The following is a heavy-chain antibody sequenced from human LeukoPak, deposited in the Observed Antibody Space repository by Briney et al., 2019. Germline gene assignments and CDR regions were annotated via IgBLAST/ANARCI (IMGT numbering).Heavy chain of an antibody. V-gene: IGHV1-69*05. CDR3: ALSHQLRSGHLDY. D-gene: IGHD2-2*01. J-gene: IGHJ4*02. CDR2: IIPIFGTA. Sequence: ASVKVSCKASGGTFSSYAISWVRQAPGQGLEWMGGIIPIFGTANYAQKFQGRVTITTDESTSTAYMELSSLRSEDTAVYYCALSHQLRSGHLDYWGQGTLVTVSS. CDR1: GGTFSSYA.